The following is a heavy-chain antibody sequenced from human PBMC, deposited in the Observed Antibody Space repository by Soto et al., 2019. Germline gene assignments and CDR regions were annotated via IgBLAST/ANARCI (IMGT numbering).Heavy chain of an antibody. CDR2: ISSSGSII. V-gene: IGHV3-11*01. Sequence: QVQLVESGGGLVKPGGSLRLSCAASGFTFSDYYMSWIRQAPGKGLEWVSYISSSGSIIYYVDSVTGRFTISRDNSKNSLYLQMNSLRAEDTAVYYCARDVGYYDSDGYFDYWGQGTLVTVSS. D-gene: IGHD3-22*01. CDR3: ARDVGYYDSDGYFDY. J-gene: IGHJ4*02. CDR1: GFTFSDYY.